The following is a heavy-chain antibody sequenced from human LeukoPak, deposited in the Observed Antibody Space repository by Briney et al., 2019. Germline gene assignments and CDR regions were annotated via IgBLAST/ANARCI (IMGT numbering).Heavy chain of an antibody. J-gene: IGHJ4*02. CDR2: IYYSGST. D-gene: IGHD3-22*01. V-gene: IGHV4-59*08. CDR3: ARGPSVVMRL. Sequence: PSETLSLTCTVSGGSISSYYWSWIRQPPGKGLEWIGYIYYSGSTNYNPSLKSRVTISVDTSKNQFSLKLSSVTAADTAVYYCARGPSVVMRLWGQGTLVTVSS. CDR1: GGSISSYY.